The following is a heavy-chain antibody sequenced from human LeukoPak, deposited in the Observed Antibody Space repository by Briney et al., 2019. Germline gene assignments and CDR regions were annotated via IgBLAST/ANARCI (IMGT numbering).Heavy chain of an antibody. CDR1: GFTFSRYG. CDR3: SKIVAAGGRFDS. Sequence: GGSPRLSCAASGFTFSRYGMHWVRHSPGKGLEWVAFIRFDSSNQDYADSVKGRFTISRDNSKSTLYLQMNSLRPEDTAVYYCSKIVAAGGRFDSWGQGTLATVSS. V-gene: IGHV3-30*02. D-gene: IGHD6-25*01. CDR2: IRFDSSNQ. J-gene: IGHJ4*02.